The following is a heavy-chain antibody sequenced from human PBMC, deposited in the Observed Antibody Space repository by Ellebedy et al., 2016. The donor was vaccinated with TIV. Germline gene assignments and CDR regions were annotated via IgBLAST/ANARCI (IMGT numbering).Heavy chain of an antibody. D-gene: IGHD1-20*01. CDR3: ARMPYNWNDEVDH. Sequence: MPSETLSLTCTVSGGTISSYYWSWIWQLPGKGLEWNGYINYCGNTNYNPSLRSRLTISVATSRNQFSLKLSSVTAADTAVYYCARMPYNWNDEVDHWGQGTLVTVFS. J-gene: IGHJ4*02. CDR1: GGTISSYY. CDR2: INYCGNT. V-gene: IGHV4-59*01.